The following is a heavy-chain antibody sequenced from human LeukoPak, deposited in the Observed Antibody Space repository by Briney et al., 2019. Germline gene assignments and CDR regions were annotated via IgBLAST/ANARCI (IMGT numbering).Heavy chain of an antibody. CDR2: IIPILSIA. Sequence: SVKVSCKASGGTFSSYAISWVRQAPGQGLEWMGRIIPILSIANYAQKFQGRVTITVDKSTSTAYMELSSLRSEDTAVYYCAWVRRAVSSLLDYWGQGTLVTVSS. D-gene: IGHD6-6*01. CDR1: GGTFSSYA. CDR3: AWVRRAVSSLLDY. V-gene: IGHV1-69*04. J-gene: IGHJ4*02.